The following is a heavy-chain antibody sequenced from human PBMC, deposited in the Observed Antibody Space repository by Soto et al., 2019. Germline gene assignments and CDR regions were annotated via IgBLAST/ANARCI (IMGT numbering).Heavy chain of an antibody. CDR3: ARDPELRGTIVGVVILLKYNWMDP. CDR2: INPSGGRS. Sequence: QVQLVQSGAEVKKPGASLKISCTAAGYTFTRYYRHWVRQATGEGLEWMGIINPSGGRSSYAQKFQDRVTMNSDTYTSTFFMELNSLTSEDTAVYYCARDPELRGTIVGVVILLKYNWMDPWGQGTPVTVSS. V-gene: IGHV1-46*03. J-gene: IGHJ5*02. CDR1: GYTFTRYY. D-gene: IGHD3-3*01.